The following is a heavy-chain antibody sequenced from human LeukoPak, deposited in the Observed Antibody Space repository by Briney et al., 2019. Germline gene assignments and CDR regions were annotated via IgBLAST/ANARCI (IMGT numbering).Heavy chain of an antibody. CDR2: ISAYNGNT. D-gene: IGHD4-17*01. CDR3: ARDPLLDFGGMDV. V-gene: IGHV1-18*01. J-gene: IGHJ6*02. Sequence: ASVKVSCKASGYTFTSYAISWVRQAPGQGLEWMGWISAYNGNTNYAQKPQGRVTFTTDTSTSTAYMELRSLRADDTAVYYCARDPLLDFGGMDVWGQGNTVTVSS. CDR1: GYTFTSYA.